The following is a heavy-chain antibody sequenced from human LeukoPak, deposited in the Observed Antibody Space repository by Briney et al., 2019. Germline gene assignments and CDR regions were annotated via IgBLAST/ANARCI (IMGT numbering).Heavy chain of an antibody. D-gene: IGHD3-16*01. Sequence: SETLSLTCSVSNGSIRGYYGSWIRQPPGQTLEWIGYIYSSGSTNYTPSLQSRVTMSVDTSMNQFSLRLSSVTAADTAIYYCARFTYTTRPSDVWGKGTTVTVSS. CDR1: NGSIRGYY. J-gene: IGHJ6*04. CDR3: ARFTYTTRPSDV. V-gene: IGHV4-4*09. CDR2: IYSSGST.